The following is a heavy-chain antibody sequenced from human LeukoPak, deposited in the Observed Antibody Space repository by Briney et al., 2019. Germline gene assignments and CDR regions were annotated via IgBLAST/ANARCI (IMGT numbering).Heavy chain of an antibody. CDR1: GDSISSTNW. J-gene: IGHJ6*03. V-gene: IGHV4-4*02. CDR3: ARGGGYSFYYYYMDV. CDR2: IYHSGNT. D-gene: IGHD5-18*01. Sequence: SETLSLTCTVSGDSISSTNWWSWVRQPPGKGLEWIGEIYHSGNTNYNPSLKSRVTISVDTSKNQFSLKLSSVTAADTAVYYCARGGGYSFYYYYMDVWGKGTTVTVSS.